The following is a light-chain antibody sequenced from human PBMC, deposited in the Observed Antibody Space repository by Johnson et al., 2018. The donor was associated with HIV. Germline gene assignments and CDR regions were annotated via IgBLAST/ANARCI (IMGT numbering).Light chain of an antibody. CDR3: GTWDTSLSAVYV. V-gene: IGLV1-51*01. CDR2: DNN. CDR1: SSNIGNNY. J-gene: IGLJ1*01. Sequence: HSVLTQPPSVSAAPGQKVTISCSRSSSNIGNNYVSWYQHLPGKAPKLLIYDNNKRPSGIPDRFSGSKSGTSATLGITGLQTGDEADYYCGTWDTSLSAVYVFGTGTKFTVL.